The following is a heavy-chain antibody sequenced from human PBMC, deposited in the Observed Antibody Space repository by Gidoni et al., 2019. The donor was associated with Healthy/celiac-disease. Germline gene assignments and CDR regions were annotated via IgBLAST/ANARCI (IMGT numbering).Heavy chain of an antibody. D-gene: IGHD3-22*01. J-gene: IGHJ4*02. V-gene: IGHV1-69*06. CDR2: IIPIYGTA. Sequence: QVQLVQSGAEVKKPGSSVKVSCKASGGTFSSYAISWVRQAPGEGLEWMGGIIPIYGTATYAQRFQGRVTITADKSTTTAYMELSGLRSEDTAVYYCVSRPPHYYDKKNDRAGERWGDYWGQGTLVTVSS. CDR1: GGTFSSYA. CDR3: VSRPPHYYDKKNDRAGERWGDY.